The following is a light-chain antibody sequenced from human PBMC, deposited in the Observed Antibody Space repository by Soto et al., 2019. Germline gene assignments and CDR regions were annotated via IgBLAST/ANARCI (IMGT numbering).Light chain of an antibody. CDR3: CSYAGSSTFV. Sequence: SELNQPASGSGSPGQSLTISCNGTSSDVGSYNLVSWYQQHPGKAPKLMIYEGSKRPSGVSNRFSGSKSGNTASLTISGLQAEDEADYYCCSYAGSSTFVFGTGTKVTVL. CDR2: EGS. J-gene: IGLJ1*01. CDR1: SSDVGSYNL. V-gene: IGLV2-23*03.